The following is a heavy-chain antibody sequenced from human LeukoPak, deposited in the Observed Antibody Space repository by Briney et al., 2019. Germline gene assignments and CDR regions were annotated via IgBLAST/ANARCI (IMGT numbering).Heavy chain of an antibody. CDR2: ISGSGGST. D-gene: IGHD6-19*01. CDR1: GFTFSSYA. CDR3: AKDISGWYGSFAFDI. J-gene: IGHJ3*02. Sequence: GGSLRLSSAASGFTFSSYAMSWVRQAPGKGLEWVSAISGSGGSTYYADSVKGRFTISRDNSKNTLYLQMNSLRAEDTAVYYCAKDISGWYGSFAFDIWGQGTMVTVSS. V-gene: IGHV3-23*01.